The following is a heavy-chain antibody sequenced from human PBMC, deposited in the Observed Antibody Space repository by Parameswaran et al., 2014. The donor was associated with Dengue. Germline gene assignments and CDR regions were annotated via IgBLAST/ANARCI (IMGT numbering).Heavy chain of an antibody. Sequence: WIRQPPGKGLEWIGYIYYSGSTYYNPSLKSRVTISVDTSKNQFSLKLSSVTAADTAVYYCARDRVYGSGSYYRWGLNWLDPWGQGTLVTVSS. CDR3: ARDRVYGSGSYYRWGLNWLDP. J-gene: IGHJ5*02. D-gene: IGHD3-10*01. V-gene: IGHV4-31*02. CDR2: IYYSGST.